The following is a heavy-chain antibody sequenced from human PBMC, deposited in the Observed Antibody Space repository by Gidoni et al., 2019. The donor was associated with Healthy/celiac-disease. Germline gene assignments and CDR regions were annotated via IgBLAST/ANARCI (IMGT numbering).Heavy chain of an antibody. Sequence: QVQLVESGGGVVQPGRSLRLSCAASGFTFSRYAMHWVRQAPGKGLEWVAVISYDGSNKYYADSVKGRFTISRDNSKNTLYLQMNSLRAEDTAVYYCAREGSSGWYYYYYGMDVWGQGTTVTVSS. CDR3: AREGSSGWYYYYYGMDV. D-gene: IGHD6-19*01. CDR1: GFTFSRYA. V-gene: IGHV3-30-3*01. J-gene: IGHJ6*02. CDR2: ISYDGSNK.